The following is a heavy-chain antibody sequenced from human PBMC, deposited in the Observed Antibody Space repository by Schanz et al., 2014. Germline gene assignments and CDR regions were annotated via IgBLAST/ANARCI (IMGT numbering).Heavy chain of an antibody. D-gene: IGHD6-13*01. CDR1: GYTFTSYT. Sequence: QVQLVQSGAEVKKPGASVKVSCKASGYTFTSYTISWVRQAPGQGLEWMGRIIPILGIANYAQNFQGRVTITADKSTSTAYMELTSLRSEDTAVYYCARDGVDAAAGGNYWGQGTLVTVSS. V-gene: IGHV1-69*04. J-gene: IGHJ4*02. CDR3: ARDGVDAAAGGNY. CDR2: IIPILGIA.